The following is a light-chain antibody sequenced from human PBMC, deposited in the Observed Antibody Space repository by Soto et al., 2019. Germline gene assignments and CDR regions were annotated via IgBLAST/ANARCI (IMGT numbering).Light chain of an antibody. CDR1: QSVSSTY. V-gene: IGKV3-20*01. J-gene: IGKJ2*01. CDR3: QQYGASPIYT. Sequence: EIVLTQSPGTLSLSPGERATLSCRASQSVSSTYLAWYQQKPGRPPRLLIFGASNRAAGTPDRFSGSGSGTDFTLTISRLEPEDFAVYYCQQYGASPIYTFGQGTKLEIK. CDR2: GAS.